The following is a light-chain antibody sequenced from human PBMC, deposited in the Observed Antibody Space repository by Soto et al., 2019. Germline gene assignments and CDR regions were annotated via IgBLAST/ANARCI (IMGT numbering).Light chain of an antibody. CDR1: QSITTY. Sequence: DIQMTQSPSSLSASVGDRVTITCRASQSITTYLNWYQQKPGKAPKLLIFAASSLQSGVPSRFSGSESGTDFTLTISSLQPEDSATYYCQQSYSTPLTFGGGTKVDIK. CDR3: QQSYSTPLT. J-gene: IGKJ4*01. CDR2: AAS. V-gene: IGKV1-39*01.